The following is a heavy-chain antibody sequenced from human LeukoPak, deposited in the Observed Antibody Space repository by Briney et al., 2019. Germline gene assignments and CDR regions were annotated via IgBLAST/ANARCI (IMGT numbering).Heavy chain of an antibody. CDR3: ARDKVKYYYGSGSYFGYFDY. CDR1: GYTFTGYY. V-gene: IGHV1-2*02. Sequence: ASVKVSCKASGYTFTGYYMHWVRQAPGQGLEWMGWINPNSGGTTYAQKFQGRVTMTRDTSISTAYMELSRLRSDDTAVYYCARDKVKYYYGSGSYFGYFDYWGQGTLVTVSS. J-gene: IGHJ4*02. CDR2: INPNSGGT. D-gene: IGHD3-10*01.